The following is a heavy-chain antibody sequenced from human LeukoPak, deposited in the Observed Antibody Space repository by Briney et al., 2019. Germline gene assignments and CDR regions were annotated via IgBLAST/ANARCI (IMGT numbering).Heavy chain of an antibody. D-gene: IGHD3-10*01. J-gene: IGHJ4*02. CDR1: GGSFSGYY. Sequence: PSETLSLTCAVYGGSFSGYYWSWIRQPPGKGLEWIGEINHSGSTTYNPSLKSRVTISVDTSQNQFSLKLSSVTAADTAVYYCARGRKVRGVIITDWGQGTLVTVSS. CDR3: ARGRKVRGVIITD. V-gene: IGHV4-34*01. CDR2: INHSGST.